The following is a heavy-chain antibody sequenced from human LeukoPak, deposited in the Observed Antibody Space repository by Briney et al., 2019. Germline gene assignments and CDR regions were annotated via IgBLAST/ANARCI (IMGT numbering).Heavy chain of an antibody. J-gene: IGHJ4*02. V-gene: IGHV3-9*01. CDR2: ISWNSGSI. CDR1: GFTFSSYS. CDR3: AKGTDSSSWDPFDY. D-gene: IGHD6-13*01. Sequence: AGGSLRLSCAASGFTFSSYSMNWVRQAPGKGLEWVSGISWNSGSIGYADSVKGRFTISRDNAKNSLYLQMNSLRAEDTALYYCAKGTDSSSWDPFDYWGQGTLVTVSS.